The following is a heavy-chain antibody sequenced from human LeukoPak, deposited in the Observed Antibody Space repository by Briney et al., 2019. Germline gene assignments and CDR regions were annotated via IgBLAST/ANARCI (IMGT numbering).Heavy chain of an antibody. CDR3: ASAAGWESAY. J-gene: IGHJ4*02. Sequence: GGSLRLSCAASGTTFDSHYMTWVRHTPEKGLEWVANINQDGSEKNYVDSVKGRFTISRDNAKKSLYLQMNSLRAEDTAVYYCASAAGWESAYWGQGTLVTVSS. CDR1: GTTFDSHY. D-gene: IGHD1-26*01. CDR2: INQDGSEK. V-gene: IGHV3-7*01.